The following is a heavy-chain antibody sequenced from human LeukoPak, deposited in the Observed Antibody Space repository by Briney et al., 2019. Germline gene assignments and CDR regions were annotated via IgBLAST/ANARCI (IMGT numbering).Heavy chain of an antibody. CDR3: ARDSRTYCRGIDCPYFDY. V-gene: IGHV1-18*01. Sequence: ASVKVSCKASGYSFSNYGVSWVRQAPGEGLEWMGCVSAPSGDSNFVPNLHDRITLTTDTSTSTAYMELRSLRSDDTAVYFCARDSRTYCRGIDCPYFDYWGQGTLVTVSS. CDR2: VSAPSGDS. J-gene: IGHJ4*02. CDR1: GYSFSNYG. D-gene: IGHD2-21*01.